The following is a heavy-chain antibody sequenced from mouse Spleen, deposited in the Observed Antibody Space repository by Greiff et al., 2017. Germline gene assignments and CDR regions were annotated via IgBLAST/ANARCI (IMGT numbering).Heavy chain of an antibody. V-gene: IGHV2-6*02. D-gene: IGHD1-1*01. CDR1: GFSLTSYG. CDR3: ARSSSPNYYAMDY. Sequence: QVQLKESGPGLVAPSQSLSITCTVSGFSLTSYGVHWVRQPPGKGLEWLEVIWSDGSTTYNSALKSRLSISKDNSKSQVFLKMNSLQTDDTAMYYCARSSSPNYYAMDYWGQGTSVTVSS. J-gene: IGHJ4*01. CDR2: IWSDGST.